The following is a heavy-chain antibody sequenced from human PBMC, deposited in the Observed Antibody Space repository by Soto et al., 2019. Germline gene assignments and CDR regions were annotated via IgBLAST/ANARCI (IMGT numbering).Heavy chain of an antibody. CDR1: GGTFSSYA. J-gene: IGHJ6*02. D-gene: IGHD2-15*01. CDR2: IIPIFGTA. V-gene: IGHV1-69*06. Sequence: AASVKVSCKASGGTFSSYAISWVRQAPGQGLEWMGGIIPIFGTANYAQKFQGRVTITADKSASTAYMELSSLRSEDTAVYYCARDPRYCSGGSCSYPMDVWGQGTTVTVSS. CDR3: ARDPRYCSGGSCSYPMDV.